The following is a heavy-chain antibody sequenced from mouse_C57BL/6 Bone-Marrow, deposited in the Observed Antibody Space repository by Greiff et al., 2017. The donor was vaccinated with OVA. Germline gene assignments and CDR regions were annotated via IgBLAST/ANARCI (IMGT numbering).Heavy chain of an antibody. V-gene: IGHV1-82*01. J-gene: IGHJ3*01. D-gene: IGHD2-5*01. CDR2: IYPGDGDT. Sequence: QVQLQQSGPELVKPGASVKISCKASGYAFSSSWMNWVKQRPGKGLEWIGRIYPGDGDTNYNGKFKGKATLTADKSSSTAYMQRSSLTSEDSAVYYCARYYSNPFAYWGQGTLVTVSA. CDR3: ARYYSNPFAY. CDR1: GYAFSSSW.